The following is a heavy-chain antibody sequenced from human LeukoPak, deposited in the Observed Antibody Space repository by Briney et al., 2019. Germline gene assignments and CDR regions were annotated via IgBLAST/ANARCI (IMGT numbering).Heavy chain of an antibody. CDR3: ARAKSYCYDSSGYYPFDY. CDR2: INPNSGGT. Sequence: GASVKVSCKASGYTFTGYYMYWVRQAPGQGLEWMGRINPNSGGTNYAQKFQGRVTMTRDTSISTAYMELSRLRSDDTAVYYCARAKSYCYDSSGYYPFDYWGQGTLVTVSS. CDR1: GYTFTGYY. D-gene: IGHD3-22*01. V-gene: IGHV1-2*06. J-gene: IGHJ4*02.